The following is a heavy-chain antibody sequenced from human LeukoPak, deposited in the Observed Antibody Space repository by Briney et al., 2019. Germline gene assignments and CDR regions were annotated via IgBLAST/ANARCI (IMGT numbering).Heavy chain of an antibody. CDR3: ARGGSFYYYMDV. Sequence: SETLSLTCTVSPDSVTDYYWSWIRQPVGKGLEWIGYIYDIGSTNYNPFLQSRVTMSVDRSKNQFSPKLTSVTAADTAVYYCARGGSFYYYMDVWGKGTTVTVSS. D-gene: IGHD6-6*01. CDR1: PDSVTDYY. V-gene: IGHV4-4*07. J-gene: IGHJ6*03. CDR2: IYDIGST.